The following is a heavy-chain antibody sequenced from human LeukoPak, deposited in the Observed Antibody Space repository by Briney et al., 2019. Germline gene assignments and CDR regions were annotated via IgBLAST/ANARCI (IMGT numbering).Heavy chain of an antibody. Sequence: GGSLRLSCAASGFTFSSYEMNWVRQAPGKGLEGVSYISSSGSTIYYADSVKGRFTISRDNAKNSLYLQMNSLRAEDTAVYYCARDWAPYDSSGYYDYWGQGTLVTVSS. D-gene: IGHD3-22*01. CDR2: ISSSGSTI. CDR3: ARDWAPYDSSGYYDY. CDR1: GFTFSSYE. V-gene: IGHV3-48*03. J-gene: IGHJ4*02.